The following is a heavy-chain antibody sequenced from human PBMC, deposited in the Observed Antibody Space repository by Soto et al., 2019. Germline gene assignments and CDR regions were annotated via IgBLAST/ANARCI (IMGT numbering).Heavy chain of an antibody. CDR2: IIPIFGTA. V-gene: IGHV1-69*06. CDR3: ARGPKRTYYFDY. Sequence: GASVKVSCKASGGTFSSYAISWVRQAPGQGLEWMGGIIPIFGTANYAQKFQGRVTITADKSTNTAYMELSSLRSEDTAVYYCARGPKRTYYFDYWGQGTLVTVSS. J-gene: IGHJ4*02. CDR1: GGTFSSYA.